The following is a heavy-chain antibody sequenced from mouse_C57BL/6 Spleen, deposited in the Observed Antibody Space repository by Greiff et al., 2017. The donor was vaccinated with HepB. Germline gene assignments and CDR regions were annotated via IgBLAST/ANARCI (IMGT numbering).Heavy chain of an antibody. D-gene: IGHD2-10*02. CDR3: ARSYGNYVDY. CDR2: IDPSDSET. Sequence: VKLQQPGAELVRPGSSVKLSCKASGYTFTSYWMHWVKQRPIQGLEWIGNIDPSDSETHYNQKFKDKATLTVDKSSSTAYMQLSSLTSEDSAVYYCARSYGNYVDYWGQGTTLTVSS. CDR1: GYTFTSYW. V-gene: IGHV1-52*01. J-gene: IGHJ2*01.